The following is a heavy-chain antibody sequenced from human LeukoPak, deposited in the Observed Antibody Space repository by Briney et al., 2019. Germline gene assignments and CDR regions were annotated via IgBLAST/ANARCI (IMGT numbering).Heavy chain of an antibody. V-gene: IGHV3-7*01. CDR2: IKQDGSEK. CDR3: ARDRDYYDSSGYAWFYP. Sequence: PGGSLRLSCAASGFTFSSYWMSWVRQAPGKGLEWVANIKQDGSEKYYVDSVKGRFTISRDNAKNSLYLQMNSLRAEDTAVYYCARDRDYYDSSGYAWFYPWGQGTLVTVSS. J-gene: IGHJ5*02. CDR1: GFTFSSYW. D-gene: IGHD3-22*01.